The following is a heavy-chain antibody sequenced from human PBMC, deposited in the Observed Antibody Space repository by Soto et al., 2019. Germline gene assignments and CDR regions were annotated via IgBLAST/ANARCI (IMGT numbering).Heavy chain of an antibody. D-gene: IGHD3-3*01. J-gene: IGHJ4*02. CDR3: AREFFFDY. CDR2: ISXHNGHT. CDR1: GSTFTRYY. Sequence: XSVKVSCKASGSTFTRYYMHWVRQAPGQGLAPXGWISXHNGHTKYEQXXQGRVNMXXDTYTSTAYMELRRLRSDDTAVYYCAREFFFDYWGQGTLVTVSS. V-gene: IGHV1-18*04.